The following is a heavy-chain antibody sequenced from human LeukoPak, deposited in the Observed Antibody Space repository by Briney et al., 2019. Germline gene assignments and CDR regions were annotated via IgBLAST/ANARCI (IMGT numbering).Heavy chain of an antibody. Sequence: SETLSLTCTVSGGSISITTYYWGWIRQPPGKGLEWIGTIYFSGSTYYNPSLKRRVTKSVDTSKNQFSLTMSSVTAADTAVYYCANLGYYNYGMDVWGQGTTVTVSS. V-gene: IGHV4-39*01. CDR3: ANLGYYNYGMDV. CDR1: GGSISITTYY. J-gene: IGHJ6*02. CDR2: IYFSGST.